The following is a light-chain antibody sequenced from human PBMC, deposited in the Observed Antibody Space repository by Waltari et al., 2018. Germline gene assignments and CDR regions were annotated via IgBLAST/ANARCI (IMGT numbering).Light chain of an antibody. CDR1: QGISSY. J-gene: IGKJ1*01. CDR2: AAS. V-gene: IGKV1-8*01. Sequence: AIRITQSPSPLSASTGDRVTITCRASQGISSYLAWYQQKPGKAPKLLIYAASTLQSGVPSRFSGSGSGTDFTLTISCLQSEDFATYYCQQYYSYPPTFGQGTKVEIK. CDR3: QQYYSYPPT.